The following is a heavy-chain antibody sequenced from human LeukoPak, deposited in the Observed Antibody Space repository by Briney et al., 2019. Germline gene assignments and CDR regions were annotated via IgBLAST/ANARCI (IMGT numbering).Heavy chain of an antibody. V-gene: IGHV1-24*01. D-gene: IGHD2-2*01. J-gene: IGHJ6*02. CDR3: ATERIVVVPAAHYYYYGMDV. Sequence: ALVKVSCKVSGYTLTELSMHWVRQAPGKGLEWMGSFDPEDGETIYAQKFQGRVTMTEDTSTDTAYMELSSLRSEDTAVYYCATERIVVVPAAHYYYYGMDVWGQGTTVTVSS. CDR2: FDPEDGET. CDR1: GYTLTELS.